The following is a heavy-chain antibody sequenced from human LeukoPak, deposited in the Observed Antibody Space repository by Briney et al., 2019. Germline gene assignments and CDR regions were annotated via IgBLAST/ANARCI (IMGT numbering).Heavy chain of an antibody. CDR1: VFTFSEYY. Sequence: RGSLRLSCAASVFTFSEYYITWIRRAPGRGREWVSHISATGTHTHYADSVKGRFTISRDNAKNSLYLQMTSLRADDTAVYYCARVKGSYATDYWGQGTLVTVSS. CDR3: ARVKGSYATDY. V-gene: IGHV3-11*06. CDR2: ISATGTHT. J-gene: IGHJ4*02. D-gene: IGHD5-18*01.